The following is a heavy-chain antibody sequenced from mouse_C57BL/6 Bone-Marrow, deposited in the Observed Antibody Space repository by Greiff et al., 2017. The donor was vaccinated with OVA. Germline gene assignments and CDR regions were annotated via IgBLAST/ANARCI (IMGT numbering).Heavy chain of an antibody. Sequence: QVQLQQSGAELARPGASVKLSCKASGYTFTSYGISWVKQRTGQGLEWIGEIYPRSGNTYYNEKFKGKATLTADKSSSTAYMELRSLTSEDSAVYFCARGSLLRYYFGGWGTGTTLTVSS. CDR3: ARGSLLRYYFGG. CDR1: GYTFTSYG. D-gene: IGHD1-1*01. V-gene: IGHV1-81*01. CDR2: IYPRSGNT. J-gene: IGHJ2*01.